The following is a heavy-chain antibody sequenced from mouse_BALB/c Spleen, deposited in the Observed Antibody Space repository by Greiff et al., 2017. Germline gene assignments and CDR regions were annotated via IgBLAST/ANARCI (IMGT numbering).Heavy chain of an antibody. CDR3: ARDIKYYGFDY. J-gene: IGHJ2*01. V-gene: IGHV7-3*02. CDR2: IRNKANGYTT. D-gene: IGHD1-1*01. CDR1: GFTFTDYY. Sequence: EVMLVESGGGLVQPGGSLRLSCATSGFTFTDYYMSWVRQPPGKALEWLGFIRNKANGYTTEYSASVKGRFTISRDNSQSILYLQMNTLRAEDSATYYCARDIKYYGFDYWGQGTTLTVSS.